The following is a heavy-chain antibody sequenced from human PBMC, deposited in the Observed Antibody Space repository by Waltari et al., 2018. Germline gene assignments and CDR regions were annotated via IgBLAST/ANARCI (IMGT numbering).Heavy chain of an antibody. CDR1: VYTLTSYG. Sequence: QVQLVQYGAEVKNPGASVTVPCKTSVYTLTSYGISWFRHATVQGLEWMGWISAYNGNTNYAQKLQGRVTMTTDTSTSTAYMELRSLRSDDTAVYYCARGGGSYYAGTAFDYWGQGTLVTVSS. CDR2: ISAYNGNT. J-gene: IGHJ4*02. D-gene: IGHD1-26*01. CDR3: ARGGGSYYAGTAFDY. V-gene: IGHV1-18*01.